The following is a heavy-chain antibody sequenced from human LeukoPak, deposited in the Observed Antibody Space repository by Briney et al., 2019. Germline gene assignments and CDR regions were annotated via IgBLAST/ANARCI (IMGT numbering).Heavy chain of an antibody. Sequence: SVKVSCKASGGTFSSYAISWVRQAPEQGLEWMGGIIPIFGTANYAQKFQGRVTITADESTSTAYMELSSLRSEDTAVYYCARGRLFIVVVPAAPHYYYGMDVWGKGTTVTVSS. J-gene: IGHJ6*04. V-gene: IGHV1-69*01. CDR3: ARGRLFIVVVPAAPHYYYGMDV. D-gene: IGHD2-2*01. CDR2: IIPIFGTA. CDR1: GGTFSSYA.